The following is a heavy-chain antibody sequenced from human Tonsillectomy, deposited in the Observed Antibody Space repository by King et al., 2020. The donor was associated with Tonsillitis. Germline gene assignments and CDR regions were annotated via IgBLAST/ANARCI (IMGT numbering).Heavy chain of an antibody. D-gene: IGHD6-19*01. CDR3: ARGAWGEWLVPFDY. CDR2: ISSGSSGSLTI. V-gene: IGHV3-48*01. CDR1: GFTFSRYS. Sequence: VQLVESGGGLVQPGGSLRLSCAASGFTFSRYSMSWVRQAPGKGLEWVAYISSGSSGSLTIYYADSVRGRFTISRDNAKNSLYLHVNSLRGEDAAVYYCARGAWGEWLVPFDYWGQGSLVTVSS. J-gene: IGHJ4*02.